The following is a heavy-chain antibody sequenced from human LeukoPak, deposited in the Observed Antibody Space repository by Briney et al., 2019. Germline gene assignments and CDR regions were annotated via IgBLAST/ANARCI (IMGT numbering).Heavy chain of an antibody. Sequence: PGGSLRLSCAASGFTFSSYSMNWVRQAPGKGLEWVSSISSSSSYIYYADSVKGRFTISRDNAKNSLYLQMNSLRAEDTAVYYCARDPPTYYYDSSGYLGAGYWGQGTLVTVSS. J-gene: IGHJ4*02. CDR1: GFTFSSYS. CDR2: ISSSSSYI. D-gene: IGHD3-22*01. V-gene: IGHV3-21*01. CDR3: ARDPPTYYYDSSGYLGAGY.